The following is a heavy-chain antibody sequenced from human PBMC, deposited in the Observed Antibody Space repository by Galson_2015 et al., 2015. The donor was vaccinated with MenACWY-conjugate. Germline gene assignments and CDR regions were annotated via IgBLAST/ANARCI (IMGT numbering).Heavy chain of an antibody. J-gene: IGHJ4*02. D-gene: IGHD1-26*01. V-gene: IGHV3-74*01. Sequence: SLSLSCAASGFTFSTYWMHWVRHAPGKGLVWVSRINSDGRSTSYADSVKGRFPISRDNAKNTLYLQMNSLRAEDTAVYYCARLGGNYRTTSHFDYWGQGTLVTVSS. CDR1: GFTFSTYW. CDR2: INSDGRST. CDR3: ARLGGNYRTTSHFDY.